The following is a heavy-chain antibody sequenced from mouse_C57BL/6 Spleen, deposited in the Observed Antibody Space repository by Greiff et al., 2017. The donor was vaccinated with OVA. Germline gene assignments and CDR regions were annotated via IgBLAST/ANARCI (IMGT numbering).Heavy chain of an antibody. CDR3: ARSGVDY. Sequence: EVNVVESGGGLVKPGGSLKLSCAASGFTFSDYGMHWVRQAPEKGLEWVAYISSGSSTIYYADTVKGRFTITRDNAKNTLFLQMTSVRSEDTAMYYCARSGVDYWGQGTTLTVSS. D-gene: IGHD3-1*01. CDR1: GFTFSDYG. J-gene: IGHJ2*01. CDR2: ISSGSSTI. V-gene: IGHV5-17*01.